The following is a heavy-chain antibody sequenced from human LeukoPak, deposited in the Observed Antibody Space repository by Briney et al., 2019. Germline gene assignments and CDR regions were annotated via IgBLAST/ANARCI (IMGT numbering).Heavy chain of an antibody. V-gene: IGHV4-39*01. CDR3: ARPHCSSTSCPFDY. CDR2: IYYSGST. CDR1: GGSISSSSYY. Sequence: SETLSLTCTVPGGSISSSSYYWGWIRQPPGKGLEWIGRIYYSGSTYYNPSLKSRVTISVDTSKNQFSLMLGSVTAADTAVYYCARPHCSSTSCPFDYWGQGTLVTVSS. J-gene: IGHJ4*02. D-gene: IGHD2-2*01.